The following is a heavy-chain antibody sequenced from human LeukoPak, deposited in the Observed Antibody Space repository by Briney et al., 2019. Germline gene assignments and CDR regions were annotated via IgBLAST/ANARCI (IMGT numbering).Heavy chain of an antibody. Sequence: GGSLRLSCAASGFTFSSYGMHWVRQAPGKGLEWVAFIRDDGSNKYYADSVKGRFTISCDNSKNTLYLQMNSLRAEDTDVYSCENDLYYYGSGMLCGPFDYWGQGTLVTVSS. J-gene: IGHJ4*02. V-gene: IGHV3-30*02. CDR1: GFTFSSYG. CDR3: ENDLYYYGSGMLCGPFDY. CDR2: IRDDGSNK. D-gene: IGHD3-10*01.